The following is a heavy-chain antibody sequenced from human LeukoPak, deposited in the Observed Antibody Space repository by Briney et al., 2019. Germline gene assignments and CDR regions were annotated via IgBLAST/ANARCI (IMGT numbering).Heavy chain of an antibody. J-gene: IGHJ6*03. CDR1: GFTFDDYA. Sequence: GRSLRLSCAASGFTFDDYAMHWVRQAPGKGLEWVSGLSWNGATVGYADSVKGRFTISRDNTKNSLYLQMNNLRAEDTAVYYCVRGSLASGVVVYYYYYLDVWGKGTTVTVSS. CDR3: VRGSLASGVVVYYYYYLDV. D-gene: IGHD3-3*01. V-gene: IGHV3-9*01. CDR2: LSWNGATV.